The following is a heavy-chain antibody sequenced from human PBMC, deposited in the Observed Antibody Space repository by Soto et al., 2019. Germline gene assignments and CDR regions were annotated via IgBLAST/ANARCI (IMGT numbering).Heavy chain of an antibody. CDR3: ASPASDFWSGYPYGMDV. J-gene: IGHJ6*02. Sequence: SVKVSCKASGGTFSSYAISRVRQAPGQGLEWMGGIIPIFGTANYAQKFQGRVTITADESTSTAYMELSSLRSEDTAVYYCASPASDFWSGYPYGMDVWGQGTTVTVSS. CDR1: GGTFSSYA. CDR2: IIPIFGTA. D-gene: IGHD3-3*01. V-gene: IGHV1-69*13.